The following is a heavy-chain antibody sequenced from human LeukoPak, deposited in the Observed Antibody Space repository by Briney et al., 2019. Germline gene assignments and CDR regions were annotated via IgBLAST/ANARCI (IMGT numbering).Heavy chain of an antibody. V-gene: IGHV3-74*01. CDR3: ARGYYTIGDY. D-gene: IGHD3-3*01. CDR2: IKTDGSST. CDR1: GFTFSTYW. J-gene: IGHJ4*02. Sequence: GGSLRLSCAASGFTFSTYWMHWVRQAPGEGLVWVSLIKTDGSSTTYADSVKGRFTVSRDNAKNTLYLQMNSLRDEDTAVYYCARGYYTIGDYWGQGTLVTVSS.